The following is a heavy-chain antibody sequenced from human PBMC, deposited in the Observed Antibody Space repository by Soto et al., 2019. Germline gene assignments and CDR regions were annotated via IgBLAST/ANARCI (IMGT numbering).Heavy chain of an antibody. D-gene: IGHD3-3*01. CDR2: INHSGST. CDR3: ARGTHLRFLEWLPSTGGYDY. V-gene: IGHV4-34*01. Sequence: SSETLSLTCAVYGGSFSGYYWSWIRQPPGKGLEWIGEINHSGSTNYNPSLKSRVTISVDTSKNQFSLKLSSVTAADTAVYYCARGTHLRFLEWLPSTGGYDYWGQGTLVTVSS. CDR1: GGSFSGYY. J-gene: IGHJ4*02.